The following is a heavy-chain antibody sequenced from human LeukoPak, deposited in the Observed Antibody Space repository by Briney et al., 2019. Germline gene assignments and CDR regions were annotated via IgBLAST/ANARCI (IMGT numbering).Heavy chain of an antibody. CDR3: ARDQWELLIRYFDL. CDR1: GGSISSSSYY. Sequence: SGTLSLTCTVSGGSISSSSYYWGWIRQPPGKGLEWIGSIYYSGSTYYNPSLKSRVTISVDTSKNQFSLKLSSVTAADTAVYYCARDQWELLIRYFDLWGRGTLVTVSS. V-gene: IGHV4-39*07. J-gene: IGHJ2*01. CDR2: IYYSGST. D-gene: IGHD1-26*01.